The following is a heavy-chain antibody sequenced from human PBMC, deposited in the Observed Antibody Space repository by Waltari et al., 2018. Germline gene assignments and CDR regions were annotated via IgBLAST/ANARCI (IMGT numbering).Heavy chain of an antibody. CDR1: GGSISSSSYY. CDR3: ARRDYSNYRFDP. CDR2: IYYSGST. D-gene: IGHD4-4*01. J-gene: IGHJ5*02. V-gene: IGHV4-39*01. Sequence: QLQLQESGPGLVKPSETLSLTCTVSGGSISSSSYYWGWIRQPPGKGLEWIGSIYYSGSTYYNPSLKSRVTISVDTSKNQFSLKLSSVTAADTAVYYCARRDYSNYRFDPWGQGTLVTVSS.